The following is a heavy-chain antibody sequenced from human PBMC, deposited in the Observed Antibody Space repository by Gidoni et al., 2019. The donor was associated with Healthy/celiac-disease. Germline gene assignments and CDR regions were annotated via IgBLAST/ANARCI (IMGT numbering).Heavy chain of an antibody. Sequence: QVQLVESGGGVVQPGRSLRLSCAASGFTFSSYGMHWASPAPGKGLEWVAVIWYDGSNKYYADSVKGRFTISRDNSKNTLYLQMNSLRAEDTAVYYCAREGDFWSGYYKSNYYGSGSYIGYWGQGTLVTVSS. V-gene: IGHV3-33*01. CDR1: GFTFSSYG. J-gene: IGHJ4*02. CDR3: AREGDFWSGYYKSNYYGSGSYIGY. D-gene: IGHD3-3*01. CDR2: IWYDGSNK.